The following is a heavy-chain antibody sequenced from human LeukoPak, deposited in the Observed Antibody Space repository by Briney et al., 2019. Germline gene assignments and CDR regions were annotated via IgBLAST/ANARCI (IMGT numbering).Heavy chain of an antibody. Sequence: ASVKVSCKASGYTFTSYGIAWVRQGPGQGLQWMGWISANNGDTSYSQKLQGRVTMTTDTSTNTAYMELRSLTSDDTAVYYCARDPPGLTLGSPGDYWGQGTLVIVSS. V-gene: IGHV1-18*01. J-gene: IGHJ4*02. D-gene: IGHD3-16*01. CDR1: GYTFTSYG. CDR3: ARDPPGLTLGSPGDY. CDR2: ISANNGDT.